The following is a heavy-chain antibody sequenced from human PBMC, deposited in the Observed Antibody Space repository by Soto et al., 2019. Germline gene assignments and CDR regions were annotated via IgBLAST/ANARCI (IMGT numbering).Heavy chain of an antibody. Sequence: SETLSLTCTVSAGSITTSYWSWIRQPLGKALEWIGYIYHIGSPSYNPSLKSRLSMSLDTSKNQFSLNLTSVTAADTAIYYCVRDRALDSSGHWFDSWGQGTLVTVSS. D-gene: IGHD6-19*01. CDR2: IYHIGSP. CDR3: VRDRALDSSGHWFDS. V-gene: IGHV4-59*06. CDR1: AGSITTSY. J-gene: IGHJ5*01.